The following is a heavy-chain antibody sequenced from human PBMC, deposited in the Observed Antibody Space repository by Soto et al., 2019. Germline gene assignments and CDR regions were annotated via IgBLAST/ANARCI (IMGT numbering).Heavy chain of an antibody. CDR3: ARGPDFDWSLGGALDI. D-gene: IGHD3-9*01. CDR2: IKQDGGEK. CDR1: GFAFSNYW. J-gene: IGHJ3*02. V-gene: IGHV3-7*01. Sequence: EVQLVESGGDLVQPGGSLRLSCAASGFAFSNYWMTWVRQAPGKGLEWVANIKQDGGEKYLAASLWGRFTISRDNAKNSIYLQMSGLRAEDTAVYYCARGPDFDWSLGGALDIWGQGTMVTVSS.